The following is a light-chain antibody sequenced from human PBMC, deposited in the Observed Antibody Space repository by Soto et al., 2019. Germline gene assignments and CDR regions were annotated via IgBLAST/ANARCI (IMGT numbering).Light chain of an antibody. CDR1: QDISNY. V-gene: IGKV1-33*01. CDR2: DAS. Sequence: DIQMTQSPSSLSASVGDRVTITCQASQDISNYLSWYQQKPGKAPKLLIYDASDSEKGVPGRFSGSGSGTDFTLTIISLQPEDFATYYCQQYDRLPITFGQGTRL. CDR3: QQYDRLPIT. J-gene: IGKJ5*01.